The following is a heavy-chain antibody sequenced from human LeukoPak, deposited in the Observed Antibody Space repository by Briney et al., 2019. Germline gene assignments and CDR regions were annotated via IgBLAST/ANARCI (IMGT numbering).Heavy chain of an antibody. J-gene: IGHJ6*02. CDR3: ARDRTVGAPYYYYGMDV. Sequence: GASVKVSCKASGYTFTGYYMHWVRQAPGQGLEWMGWINPNSSGTNYAQKFQGRVTMTRDTSISTAYMELSRLRSDDTAVYYCARDRTVGAPYYYYGMDVWGQGTTVTVSS. V-gene: IGHV1-2*02. CDR1: GYTFTGYY. D-gene: IGHD1-26*01. CDR2: INPNSSGT.